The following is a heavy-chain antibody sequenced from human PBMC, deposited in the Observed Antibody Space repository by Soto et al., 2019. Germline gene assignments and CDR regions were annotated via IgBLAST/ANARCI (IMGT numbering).Heavy chain of an antibody. CDR1: GGSVSSGSYY. CDR2: IYYSGST. V-gene: IGHV4-61*01. D-gene: IGHD4-17*01. J-gene: IGHJ4*02. Sequence: QVQLQESGPGLVKPSETLSLTCTVSGGSVSSGSYYWSWIRQPPGKGLEWIGYIYYSGSTNYNPSLMSRVTISVDTSKNQFSLKLSSVTAADTAVYYCARDYGGNYDYWGQGTLVTVSS. CDR3: ARDYGGNYDY.